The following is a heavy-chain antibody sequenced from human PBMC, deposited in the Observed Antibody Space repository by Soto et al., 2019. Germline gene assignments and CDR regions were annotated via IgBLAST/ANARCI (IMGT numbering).Heavy chain of an antibody. CDR3: ARERGSYWFDY. Sequence: QVQLQESGPGLVKPSQTLSLTCTVSGGSISSGGYYWSWIRQHPGKGLEWIGYIYYSGSTYYNPSLKSXXTXAXXTSKNQFSLKLSSVTAADTAVYYWARERGSYWFDYWGQGTLVTVSS. V-gene: IGHV4-31*03. CDR2: IYYSGST. D-gene: IGHD1-26*01. J-gene: IGHJ4*02. CDR1: GGSISSGGYY.